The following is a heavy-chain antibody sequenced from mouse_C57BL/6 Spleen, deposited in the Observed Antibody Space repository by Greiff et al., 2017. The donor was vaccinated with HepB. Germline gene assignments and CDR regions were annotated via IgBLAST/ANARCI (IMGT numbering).Heavy chain of an antibody. CDR1: GYTFTSYW. V-gene: IGHV1-61*01. CDR2: IYPSDSET. Sequence: QVQLQQPGAELVRPGSSVKLSCKASGYTFTSYWMDWVKQRPGQGLEWIGNIYPSDSETHYNQKFKDKATLTVDKSSSTAYMQLSSLTSDDSAVYYCARGSSSFYAMDYWGQGTSVTVSS. D-gene: IGHD1-1*01. J-gene: IGHJ4*01. CDR3: ARGSSSFYAMDY.